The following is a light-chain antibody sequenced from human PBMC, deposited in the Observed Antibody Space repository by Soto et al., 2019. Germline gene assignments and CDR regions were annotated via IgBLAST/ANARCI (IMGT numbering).Light chain of an antibody. V-gene: IGLV1-44*01. CDR2: RDS. CDR1: SSNIGSNA. CDR3: AAWNDSPYLWV. J-gene: IGLJ3*02. Sequence: QLVLTQPPSASGTPGQRVSISCSGSSSNIGSNAVHWYQQFSGTAPRLLIYRDSQRPSGVPDRFSGSKSGTSASLVISGLQSEDEADYYCAAWNDSPYLWVFGGGTKLTVL.